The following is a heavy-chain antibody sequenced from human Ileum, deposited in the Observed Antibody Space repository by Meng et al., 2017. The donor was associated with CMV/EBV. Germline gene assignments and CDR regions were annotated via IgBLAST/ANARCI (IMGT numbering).Heavy chain of an antibody. CDR1: GFTFSGYG. CDR2: IWYDGSKK. J-gene: IGHJ4*02. V-gene: IGHV3-33*01. D-gene: IGHD6-13*01. Sequence: GGSLRLSCSASGFTFSGYGFHWVRQAPGKGLEWVAVIWYDGSKKYYADSVEGRFTISRDNSKSTLYLQMNSLRAEDTALYFCATDAATGIFDHWGQGTLVTVSS. CDR3: ATDAATGIFDH.